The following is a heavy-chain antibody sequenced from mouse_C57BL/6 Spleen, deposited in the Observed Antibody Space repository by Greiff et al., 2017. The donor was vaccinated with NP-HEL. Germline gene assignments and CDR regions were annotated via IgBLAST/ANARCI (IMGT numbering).Heavy chain of an antibody. CDR2: INPNNGGT. J-gene: IGHJ3*01. CDR3: ASVGYDEGFAY. D-gene: IGHD2-2*01. Sequence: EVQLQQSGPELVKPGASVKIPCKASGYTFTDYNMDWVKQSHGKSLEWIGDINPNNGGTIYNQKFKGKATLTVDKSSSTAYMELRSLTSEDTAVYYCASVGYDEGFAYWGQGTLVTVSA. V-gene: IGHV1-18*01. CDR1: GYTFTDYN.